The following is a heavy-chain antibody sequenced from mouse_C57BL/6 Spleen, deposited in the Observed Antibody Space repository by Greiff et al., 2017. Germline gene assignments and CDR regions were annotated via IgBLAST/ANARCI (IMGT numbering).Heavy chain of an antibody. CDR2: INPNNGGT. D-gene: IGHD1-1*01. Sequence: EVQLQQSGPELVKPGASVKISCKASGYTFTDYYMNWVKQSHGKSLEWIGDINPNNGGTSYNQKFKGKATLTVDKSSSTAYMELRSLTSEDSAVYYCARMGYYYGSRNYFDYWGQGTTLTVSS. J-gene: IGHJ2*01. CDR1: GYTFTDYY. V-gene: IGHV1-26*01. CDR3: ARMGYYYGSRNYFDY.